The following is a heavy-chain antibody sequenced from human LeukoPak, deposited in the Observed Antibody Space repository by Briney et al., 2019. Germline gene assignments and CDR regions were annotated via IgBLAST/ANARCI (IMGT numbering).Heavy chain of an antibody. Sequence: SETLSLTXTVSGGSISSGSYYWSWIRQPAGKGLEWIGRIYTSGSTNYNPSLKSRVTISVDTSKNQFSLKLSSVTDADTAVYYCARPDGNAFDIWGQGTMVTVSS. J-gene: IGHJ3*02. CDR3: ARPDGNAFDI. CDR1: GGSISSGSYY. V-gene: IGHV4-61*02. D-gene: IGHD2-15*01. CDR2: IYTSGST.